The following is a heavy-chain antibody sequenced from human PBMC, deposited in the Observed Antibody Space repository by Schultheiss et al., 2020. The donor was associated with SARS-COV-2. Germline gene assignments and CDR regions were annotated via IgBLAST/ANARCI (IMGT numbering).Heavy chain of an antibody. CDR1: GGSFSGYY. CDR3: ARGRGDYHYYGMDV. J-gene: IGHJ6*02. D-gene: IGHD2-15*01. Sequence: SQTLSLTCAVYGGSFSGYYWSWIRQPPGKGLEWIGEINHSGSTNYNPSLKSRVTISVDTSKNQFSLKVSSVTAADTAVYYCARGRGDYHYYGMDVWGQGTTVTVSS. V-gene: IGHV4-34*01. CDR2: INHSGST.